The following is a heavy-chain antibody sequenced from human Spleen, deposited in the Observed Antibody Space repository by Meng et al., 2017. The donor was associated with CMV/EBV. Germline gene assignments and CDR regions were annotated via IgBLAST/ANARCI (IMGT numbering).Heavy chain of an antibody. CDR1: GYTFSSYQ. V-gene: IGHV1-46*01. Sequence: ASVKVSCKASGYTFSSYQMHWVRQAPGQGLEWMGMINPTGDNTRYAQRFQGRVIMTRDTSTSTAYMELRSLRSDDTAVYYCARDKTPSLGYCSSTSCLGPNWFDPWGQGTLVTVSS. J-gene: IGHJ5*02. D-gene: IGHD2-2*01. CDR3: ARDKTPSLGYCSSTSCLGPNWFDP. CDR2: INPTGDNT.